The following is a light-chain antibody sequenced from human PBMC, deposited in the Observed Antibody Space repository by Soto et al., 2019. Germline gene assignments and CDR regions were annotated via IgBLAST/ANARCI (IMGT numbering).Light chain of an antibody. V-gene: IGLV2-14*01. CDR1: SSDVCGYNY. Sequence: QSALTQPASVSGSPGQSITISCTGTSSDVCGYNYVSWYQQHPGKAPKLMIYEVSNRPSGVSNRFSGSKSGNTASLTISGLQAEDEADYSCSSYTSSSTVFGGGTKLTVL. J-gene: IGLJ3*02. CDR2: EVS. CDR3: SSYTSSSTV.